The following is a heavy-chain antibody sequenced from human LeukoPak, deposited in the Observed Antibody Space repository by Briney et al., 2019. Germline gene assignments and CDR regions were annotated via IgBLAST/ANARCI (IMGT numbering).Heavy chain of an antibody. Sequence: SETLSLTCTVSGGSISSSGYYWSWIRRPPGKGLEWIGYIHHSGSTYYNPSLRSRVTISVDRSKNQFYLNLNSMTAADTAVYYCARDVPTDYWGQGILVTVSS. J-gene: IGHJ4*02. CDR1: GGSISSSGYY. CDR2: IHHSGST. CDR3: ARDVPTDY. V-gene: IGHV4-30-2*01.